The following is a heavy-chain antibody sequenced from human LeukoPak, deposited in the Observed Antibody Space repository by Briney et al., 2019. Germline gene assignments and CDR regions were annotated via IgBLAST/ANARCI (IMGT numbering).Heavy chain of an antibody. Sequence: GGSLRLSCAASGFTFSTYIMNWVRQTPGKGLEWVSSIGTSTSYIYYADSVKGRFTISRDNAKNSLYLEMNSLRAEDTAVYYCARDRKVEPLPDKWGQGILVTVSS. CDR1: GFTFSTYI. J-gene: IGHJ4*02. CDR3: ARDRKVEPLPDK. V-gene: IGHV3-21*01. D-gene: IGHD1-26*01. CDR2: IGTSTSYI.